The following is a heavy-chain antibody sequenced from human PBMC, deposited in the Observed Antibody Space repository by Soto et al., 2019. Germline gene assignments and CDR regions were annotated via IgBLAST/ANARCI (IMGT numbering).Heavy chain of an antibody. V-gene: IGHV4-59*01. CDR3: ARSHYGDNWFDP. J-gene: IGHJ5*02. Sequence: QVQLQESGPGLVKPSETLSLTCTVSGGSISSYYWSWIRQPPGKGLEWIGYIYYSGSTNYNPSLKTRVTISVDTSKNQFSLKLSSVTAADTAVYYCARSHYGDNWFDPWGQGTLVTVSS. CDR2: IYYSGST. CDR1: GGSISSYY. D-gene: IGHD4-17*01.